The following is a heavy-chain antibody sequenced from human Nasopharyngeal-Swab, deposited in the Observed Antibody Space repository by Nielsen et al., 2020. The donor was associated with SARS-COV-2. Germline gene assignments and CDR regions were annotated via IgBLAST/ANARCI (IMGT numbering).Heavy chain of an antibody. V-gene: IGHV4-34*01. CDR2: INHSGST. CDR3: ASSDCGGDCYPDAFDI. J-gene: IGHJ3*02. Sequence: LETLSLTCAVYGGSFSGYYWSWIRQPPGKGLEWIGEINHSGSTNYNPSLKSRVTISVDTSKNQFSLKLSSVTAADTAVYYCASSDCGGDCYPDAFDIWGQGTMVTVSS. CDR1: GGSFSGYY. D-gene: IGHD2-21*02.